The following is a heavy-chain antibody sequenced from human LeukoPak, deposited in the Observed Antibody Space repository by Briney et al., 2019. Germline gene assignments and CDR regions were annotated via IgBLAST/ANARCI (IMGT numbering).Heavy chain of an antibody. CDR1: GYTLTELS. J-gene: IGHJ4*02. Sequence: ASVEVSCKVSGYTLTELSMHWVRQAPGKGLEWMGGFDPEDGETIYAQKFQGRVTMTEDTSTDTAYMELSSLRSEDTAVYYCATKGSAQDDFDYWGQGTLVTVSS. CDR3: ATKGSAQDDFDY. D-gene: IGHD3-10*01. CDR2: FDPEDGET. V-gene: IGHV1-24*01.